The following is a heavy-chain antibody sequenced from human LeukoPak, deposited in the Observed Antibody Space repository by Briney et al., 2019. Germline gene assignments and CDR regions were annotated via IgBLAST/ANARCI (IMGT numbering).Heavy chain of an antibody. V-gene: IGHV3-21*01. CDR1: GFTFSTYS. CDR3: ARVPGDV. CDR2: ISSTSTYI. J-gene: IGHJ6*04. Sequence: GGSMRLSCAASGFTFSTYSLNWVRLAPGKGLEWVSSISSTSTYIYYGDSVKGRFTISRDNAKNSLYLQMNSLRAEDTGVYYCARVPGDVWGKGTTVTVSS.